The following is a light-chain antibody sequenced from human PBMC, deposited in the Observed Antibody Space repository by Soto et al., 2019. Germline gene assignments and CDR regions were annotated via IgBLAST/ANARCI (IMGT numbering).Light chain of an antibody. CDR1: QSISSY. CDR2: AAS. J-gene: IGKJ1*01. Sequence: DIQMTQSPSSLSASVGDRVTITCRASQSISSYLNWYQQKPGKAPKLLIYAASSLQSGVPSRFSGSGSGTDFTLNISSLQPEDFATYYYQQSYSTPRPFGQGTKVQSK. V-gene: IGKV1-39*01. CDR3: QQSYSTPRP.